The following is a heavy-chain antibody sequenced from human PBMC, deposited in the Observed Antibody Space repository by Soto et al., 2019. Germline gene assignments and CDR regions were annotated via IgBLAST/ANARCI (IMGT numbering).Heavy chain of an antibody. CDR2: IFYSGST. CDR3: ARDSNWRGFEY. J-gene: IGHJ4*02. V-gene: IGHV4-61*08. CDR1: GDSVSSGACS. D-gene: IGHD1-1*01. Sequence: QVQLQESGPGLVKSSQTLSLTCTVSGDSVSSGACSWSWIPQPPGKGLEWIGNIFYSGSTNYNPSFSSRVTIALVTSNSPVCLRLNSVTAGDTAVYYCARDSNWRGFEYWGQVTRVTGSS.